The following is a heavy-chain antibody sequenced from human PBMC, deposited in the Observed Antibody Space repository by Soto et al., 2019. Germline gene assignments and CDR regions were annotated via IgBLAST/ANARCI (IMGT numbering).Heavy chain of an antibody. CDR2: ISGSGGST. D-gene: IGHD2-15*01. CDR3: AKDRDIVVVVAIDY. Sequence: GGSLRLSCAASGFTFSSYAMSWVRQAPGKGLEWVSAISGSGGSTYYADSVKGRLTISRDNSKNTLYLQMNSLRAEDTAVYYCAKDRDIVVVVAIDYWGQGTLVTVSS. V-gene: IGHV3-23*01. J-gene: IGHJ4*02. CDR1: GFTFSSYA.